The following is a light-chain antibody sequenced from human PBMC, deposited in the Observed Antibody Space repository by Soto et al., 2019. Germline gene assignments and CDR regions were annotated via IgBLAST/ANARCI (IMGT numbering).Light chain of an antibody. CDR3: QKYGRPWT. CDR2: GAS. Sequence: TVLTQSPGTLSLSPGERATLSCRASQSVWSSLLAWYQHKPGQTPRLLIYGASSRATGIPDRLSGSGSGKDFYITISRLEPEDFAVYYCQKYGRPWTFGQGTKVEIK. CDR1: QSVWSSL. J-gene: IGKJ1*01. V-gene: IGKV3-20*01.